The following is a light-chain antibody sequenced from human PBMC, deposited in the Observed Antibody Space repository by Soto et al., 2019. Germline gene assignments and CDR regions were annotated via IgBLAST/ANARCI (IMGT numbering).Light chain of an antibody. CDR2: GEY. CDR1: QSLTSSY. V-gene: IGKV3-20*01. J-gene: IGKJ2*01. CDR3: HLYEDSPPSYT. Sequence: EIVLTQSPATLSLSPGERATLSCRTSQSLTSSYLAWYQQKPGQAPRLLIYGEYSRATGIPDGFSGSGSGTYFTHTISRLEPDEFAVYDCHLYEDSPPSYTFGQGTKLEMK.